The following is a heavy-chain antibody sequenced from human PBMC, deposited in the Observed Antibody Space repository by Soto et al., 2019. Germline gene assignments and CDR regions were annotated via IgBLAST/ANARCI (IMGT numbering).Heavy chain of an antibody. CDR3: ARVSNRKDYYYYGMDV. J-gene: IGHJ6*02. CDR2: IYYSGST. V-gene: IGHV4-31*03. Sequence: TLSLTCTVSGGSISSGGYYWSWIRQHPGKGLEWIGYIYYSGSTYYNPSLKSRVTISVDTSKNQFSLKLSSVTAADTAVYYCARVSNRKDYYYYGMDVWGQGTTVTVSS. D-gene: IGHD4-4*01. CDR1: GGSISSGGYY.